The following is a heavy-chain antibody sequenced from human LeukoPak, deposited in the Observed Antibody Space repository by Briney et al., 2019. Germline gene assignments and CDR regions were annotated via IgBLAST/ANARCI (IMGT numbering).Heavy chain of an antibody. J-gene: IGHJ4*02. CDR2: INHSGST. CDR1: GGSFSGYY. Sequence: SETLSLTCAAYGGSFSGYYWSWIRQPPGKGLEWIGEINHSGSTNYNPSLKSRVTISVDTSKNQFSLKLSSVTAADTAVYYCARGGYCGGDCYFYYWGQGTLVTVSS. D-gene: IGHD2-21*02. CDR3: ARGGYCGGDCYFYY. V-gene: IGHV4-34*01.